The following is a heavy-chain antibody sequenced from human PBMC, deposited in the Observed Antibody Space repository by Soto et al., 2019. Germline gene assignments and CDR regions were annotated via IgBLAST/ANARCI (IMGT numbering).Heavy chain of an antibody. CDR1: GGSVSNYY. CDR2: IYYTGRT. J-gene: IGHJ3*02. Sequence: QVHLQESGPGLVKPSETLSLTCTVSGGSVSNYYWSWIRQPPGKGLEWIGYIYYTGRTSYNPSLTSRLTISVDTSKNQFSLKLNSMTAADTAVYYWLRTVLEGSGDIWGQGTLVTVSS. D-gene: IGHD3-10*01. V-gene: IGHV4-59*08. CDR3: LRTVLEGSGDI.